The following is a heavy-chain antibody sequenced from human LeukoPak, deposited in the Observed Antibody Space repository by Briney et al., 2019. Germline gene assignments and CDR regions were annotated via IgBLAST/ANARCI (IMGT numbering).Heavy chain of an antibody. CDR2: ISWNSGSI. CDR1: GFTFDDYA. CDR3: AKGVGSIAAAGHFDY. Sequence: GRSLRLSCAASGFTFDDYAMHWVRQAPGKGLEWVSGISWNSGSIGYADSVKGRFTISGDNAKNSLYLQMNSLRAEDTALYYCAKGVGSIAAAGHFDYWGQGTLVTVSS. V-gene: IGHV3-9*01. D-gene: IGHD6-13*01. J-gene: IGHJ4*02.